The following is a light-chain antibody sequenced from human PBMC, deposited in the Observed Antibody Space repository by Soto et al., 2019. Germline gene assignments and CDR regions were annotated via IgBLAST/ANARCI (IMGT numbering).Light chain of an antibody. Sequence: QPVLTQSPSASASLGASVKLTCTLSSGHISYAIAWHQQQPEKGPRYLMKLNSDGSHSKGDGIPDRFSGASSGAERYLTVSSRQAEDEADYYCQTWGTGIVLFGGGTKRTVL. CDR2: LNSDGSH. CDR3: QTWGTGIVL. J-gene: IGLJ2*01. V-gene: IGLV4-69*01. CDR1: SGHISYA.